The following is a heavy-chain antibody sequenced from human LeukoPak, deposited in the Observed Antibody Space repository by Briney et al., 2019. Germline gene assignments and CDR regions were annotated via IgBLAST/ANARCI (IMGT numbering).Heavy chain of an antibody. D-gene: IGHD2-2*01. CDR2: ISYDGSNK. Sequence: GGSLRLSCAASGFTFSSYGMHWVRQAPGKGLEWGAVISYDGSNKYYADSVKGRFTISRDSSKNTLYLQMNSLRAEDTAVYYCAKDMCSSTSCYRAFDYWGQGTLVTVSS. J-gene: IGHJ4*02. CDR1: GFTFSSYG. V-gene: IGHV3-30*18. CDR3: AKDMCSSTSCYRAFDY.